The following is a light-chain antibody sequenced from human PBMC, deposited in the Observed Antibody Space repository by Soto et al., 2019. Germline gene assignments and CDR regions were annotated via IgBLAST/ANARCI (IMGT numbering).Light chain of an antibody. V-gene: IGKV1-27*01. CDR1: QSISSY. CDR3: PEYNSALT. J-gene: IGKJ4*01. CDR2: AAS. Sequence: DIQMTQSPSSLSASVGDRVTITCRASQSISSYLNWYQQKPGKAPKLLIYAASTLQSGVPSRFSGSGSGTDFTLTISSLQPEDVATYDCPEYNSALTFGGGTKVDI.